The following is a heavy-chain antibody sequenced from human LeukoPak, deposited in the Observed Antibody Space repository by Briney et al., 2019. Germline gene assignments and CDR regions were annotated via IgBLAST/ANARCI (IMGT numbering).Heavy chain of an antibody. CDR2: ISAYNGNT. V-gene: IGHV1-18*01. CDR1: GYTFTSYG. CDR3: ARDRYYYDSSGYYWHTQGYYGMDV. J-gene: IGHJ6*02. Sequence: GASVKVSCKASGYTFTSYGISWVRQAPGQGLEWMGWISAYNGNTNYAQKLQGRVTMTTDTSTSTAYMELRSLRSDDTAVYYCARDRYYYDSSGYYWHTQGYYGMDVWGQGTTVTVSS. D-gene: IGHD3-22*01.